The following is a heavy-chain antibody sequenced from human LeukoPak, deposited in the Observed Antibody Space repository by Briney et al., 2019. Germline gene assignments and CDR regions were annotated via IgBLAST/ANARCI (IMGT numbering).Heavy chain of an antibody. Sequence: SVKVSCKASGGTFSSYAISWVRQAPGRGLEWMGGIIPIFGTANYAQKFQGRVTITADKSTSTAYMELSSLRSEDTAVYYCAKIAAAGTVFDYWGQGTLVTVSS. CDR2: IIPIFGTA. D-gene: IGHD6-13*01. J-gene: IGHJ4*02. CDR3: AKIAAAGTVFDY. V-gene: IGHV1-69*06. CDR1: GGTFSSYA.